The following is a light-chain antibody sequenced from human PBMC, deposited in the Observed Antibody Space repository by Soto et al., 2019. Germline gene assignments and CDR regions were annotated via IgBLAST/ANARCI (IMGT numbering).Light chain of an antibody. J-gene: IGKJ5*01. V-gene: IGKV3-11*01. CDR2: DAS. CDR1: QSVNSD. Sequence: EIVMTQSPATLSVSPGERVDLSCRASQSVNSDLAWFQQKPGQAPRLLIYDASNRATGIPARFSGSGSGTDFTLTISKLEPEDFALYYCQQRSKWPLSVTFGQGTQLEIK. CDR3: QQRSKWPLSVT.